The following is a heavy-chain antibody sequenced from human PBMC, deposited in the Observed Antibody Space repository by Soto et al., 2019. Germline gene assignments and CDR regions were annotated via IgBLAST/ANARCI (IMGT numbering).Heavy chain of an antibody. D-gene: IGHD2-15*01. J-gene: IGHJ3*02. V-gene: IGHV3-30*18. CDR3: AKAEDIVVVVAATMGGAFDI. CDR2: ISYDGSNK. CDR1: GFTFSSYG. Sequence: QVQLVESGGGVVQPGRSLRLSCAASGFTFSSYGMHWVRQAPGKGLEWVAVISYDGSNKYYADSVKGRFNISRDNSKNTLYLQMNSLRAEDTAVYYCAKAEDIVVVVAATMGGAFDIWGQGTMVTVSS.